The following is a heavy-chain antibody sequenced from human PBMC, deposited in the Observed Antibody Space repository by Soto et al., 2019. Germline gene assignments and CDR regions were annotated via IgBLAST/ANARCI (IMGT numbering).Heavy chain of an antibody. CDR3: AKRGIASGDPIDY. CDR1: GFTFSSHA. D-gene: IGHD6-13*01. Sequence: GGSLRLSCAASGFTFSSHAMSWVLQTPGKGLEWVSAITNSGGSTYYADSVKGRFTISRDNSKNTLYLQMNSLRAEDTAVYYCAKRGIASGDPIDYWGQGTLVTVSS. V-gene: IGHV3-23*01. CDR2: ITNSGGST. J-gene: IGHJ4*02.